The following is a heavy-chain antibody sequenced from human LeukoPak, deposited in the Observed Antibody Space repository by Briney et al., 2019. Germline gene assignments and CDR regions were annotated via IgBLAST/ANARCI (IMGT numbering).Heavy chain of an antibody. CDR2: INPNSGGT. V-gene: IGHV1-2*06. Sequence: GASVKVSCKASGYTFTGYYMHWLRQAPGQGLEWMGRINPNSGGTNYAQKFQGRVTMTRDTSISTAYMELSRLRSDDTAVYYCARPAYDSSSYSSDYWGQGTLVTVSS. J-gene: IGHJ4*02. D-gene: IGHD3-22*01. CDR1: GYTFTGYY. CDR3: ARPAYDSSSYSSDY.